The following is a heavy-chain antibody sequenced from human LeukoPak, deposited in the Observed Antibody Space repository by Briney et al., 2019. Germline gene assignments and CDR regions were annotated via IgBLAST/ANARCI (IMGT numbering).Heavy chain of an antibody. CDR3: ARDGRGDYYDSSGYPFDY. CDR2: INPRGGST. Sequence: ASVKVSCKASGYTFTSYYMHWVRQAPGQGLEWMGIINPRGGSTSYAQKFQGRVTMTRDTSTSTVYMELSSLRSEDTAVYYCARDGRGDYYDSSGYPFDYWGQGTLVTVSS. V-gene: IGHV1-46*01. J-gene: IGHJ4*02. D-gene: IGHD3-22*01. CDR1: GYTFTSYY.